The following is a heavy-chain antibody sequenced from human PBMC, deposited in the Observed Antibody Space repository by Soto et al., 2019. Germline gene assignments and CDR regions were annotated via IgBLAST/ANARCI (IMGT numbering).Heavy chain of an antibody. CDR1: GYTFTSYG. Sequence: ASVKVSSKASGYTFTSYGISWVRQARGEGLGWMGWISTYNGNTNFTQKLQGRVTMTTDTSTSTAYMELRSLRSDDTAVYYCARDREYNWNYNWFDPWGQGTLVTVSS. D-gene: IGHD1-7*01. J-gene: IGHJ5*02. V-gene: IGHV1-18*01. CDR3: ARDREYNWNYNWFDP. CDR2: ISTYNGNT.